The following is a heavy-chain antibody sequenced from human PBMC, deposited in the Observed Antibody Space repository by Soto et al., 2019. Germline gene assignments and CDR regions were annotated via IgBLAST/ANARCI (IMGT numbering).Heavy chain of an antibody. J-gene: IGHJ4*02. Sequence: TLSLTCTVSGGSISSGGYYWSWIRQHPGKGLEWIGYIYYSGSTYYNPSLKSRVTISVDTSKNQFSLKLSSVTAADTAVYYCARETYDFWSGYRYYFDYWGQGTLVTVSS. V-gene: IGHV4-31*03. CDR1: GGSISSGGYY. D-gene: IGHD3-3*01. CDR3: ARETYDFWSGYRYYFDY. CDR2: IYYSGST.